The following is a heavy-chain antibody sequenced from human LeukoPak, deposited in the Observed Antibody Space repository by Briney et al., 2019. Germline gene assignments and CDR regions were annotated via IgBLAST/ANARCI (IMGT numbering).Heavy chain of an antibody. CDR2: IYTSGST. V-gene: IGHV4-4*07. CDR3: ARDPMTTVTIRYFDY. CDR1: GGSISSYY. Sequence: SETLSLTCTVSGGSISSYYWSWIRQPAGKGLEWIGRIYTSGSTNYNPSLKSRVTMSVDTSKNQFSLKLSSVTAADTAVYYCARDPMTTVTIRYFDYWGQGTLVTVSS. J-gene: IGHJ4*02. D-gene: IGHD4-17*01.